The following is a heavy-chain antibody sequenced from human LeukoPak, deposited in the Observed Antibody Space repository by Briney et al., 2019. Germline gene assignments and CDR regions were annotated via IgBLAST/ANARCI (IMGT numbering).Heavy chain of an antibody. D-gene: IGHD3-10*01. CDR3: ARGTYYYGSGRTTANDY. Sequence: SSETLSLTCAVYGGSFSGYYWSWIRQPPGKGLERIGEINHSGSTNYNPSLKSRVTISVDTSKNQFSLKLSSVTAADTAVYYCARGTYYYGSGRTTANDYWGQGTLVTVSS. CDR2: INHSGST. J-gene: IGHJ4*02. CDR1: GGSFSGYY. V-gene: IGHV4-34*01.